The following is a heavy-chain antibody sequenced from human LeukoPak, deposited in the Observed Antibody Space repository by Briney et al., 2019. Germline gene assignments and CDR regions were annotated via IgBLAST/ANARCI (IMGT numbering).Heavy chain of an antibody. V-gene: IGHV1-69*13. CDR3: ARDNYGGNYFDY. Sequence: SVKVSCKASGGTFSSYAISWVRQAPGQGLEWMGGIIPIFGTANYAQKFQGRVTITADESTSTAYMELSSLRSEDTAVYYCARDNYGGNYFDYWGQGTLVTVSS. D-gene: IGHD4-23*01. CDR1: GGTFSSYA. J-gene: IGHJ4*02. CDR2: IIPIFGTA.